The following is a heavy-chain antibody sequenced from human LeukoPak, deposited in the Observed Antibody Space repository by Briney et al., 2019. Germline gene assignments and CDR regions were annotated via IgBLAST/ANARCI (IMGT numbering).Heavy chain of an antibody. D-gene: IGHD2-21*02. Sequence: GGSLRLSCAASGLTFSSYGMSWVRQAPGKGLEWVSALSGSGSNTFYADSVKGRFTISRDNPKNTLYLQMNSLRAEDTAVYYCAKDLRWGLDYRGQGTLVTVSS. V-gene: IGHV3-23*01. CDR2: LSGSGSNT. CDR1: GLTFSSYG. J-gene: IGHJ4*02. CDR3: AKDLRWGLDY.